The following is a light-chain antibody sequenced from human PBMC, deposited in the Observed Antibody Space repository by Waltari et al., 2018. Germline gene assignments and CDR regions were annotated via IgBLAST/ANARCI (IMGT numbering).Light chain of an antibody. CDR2: GAS. CDR1: QSVIRSY. CDR3: QHYSNSPWT. J-gene: IGKJ1*01. Sequence: EIVLTQSPGTLSLSPGETAILPCGASQSVIRSYLAWYQQKPGQAPRLLIFGASSRATGIPDRFSGSGSGTDFSLTISRLEPEDFAMYYCQHYSNSPWTFGQGTKVEIK. V-gene: IGKV3-20*01.